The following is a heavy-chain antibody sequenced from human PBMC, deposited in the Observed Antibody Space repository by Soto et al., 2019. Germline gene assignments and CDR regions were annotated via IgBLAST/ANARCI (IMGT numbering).Heavy chain of an antibody. CDR1: GYSFTSYW. V-gene: IGHV5-51*01. D-gene: IGHD1-26*01. J-gene: IGHJ3*02. CDR2: IYPGDSDT. Sequence: PGESLKISCKGSGYSFTSYWIGWVRQMPEEGLQWMGIIYPGDSDTRYSPSFQGQVTISADKSISTAYLQWSSLKASDTAMYYCARLILGATDAFDIWGQGTMVTVSS. CDR3: ARLILGATDAFDI.